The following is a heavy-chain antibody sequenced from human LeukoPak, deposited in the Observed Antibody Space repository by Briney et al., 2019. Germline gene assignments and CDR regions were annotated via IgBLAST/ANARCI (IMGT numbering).Heavy chain of an antibody. CDR2: IMIGGNT. D-gene: IGHD3-22*01. J-gene: IGHJ4*02. Sequence: PSQTLSLTCTVSGDSISTGTYYWSWIRQPAGKGLEWIGQIMIGGNTDYNPSLKSRLTISLDTSKNQFSLKLNSMTAADTAVYYCARRSFYYATSGGGDYWGQGTLVTVSS. V-gene: IGHV4-61*09. CDR1: GDSISTGTYY. CDR3: ARRSFYYATSGGGDY.